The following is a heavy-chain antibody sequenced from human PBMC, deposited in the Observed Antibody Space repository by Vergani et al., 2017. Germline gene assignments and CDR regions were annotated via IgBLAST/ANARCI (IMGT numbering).Heavy chain of an antibody. CDR2: INHRGST. V-gene: IGHV4-34*01. D-gene: IGHD3-3*01. CDR1: GGSFSGYY. Sequence: QVQLQQWGAGLFKPSETPSLTCAVYGGSFSGYYWSWIRQPPGKGLEWIGEINHRGSTHYNPSLKSRVTISVDTSKNQFSLKLSSVTAADTAVYYCARGPMGDFGSGYYRATEYFQHWGQGTLVTVSS. CDR3: ARGPMGDFGSGYYRATEYFQH. J-gene: IGHJ1*01.